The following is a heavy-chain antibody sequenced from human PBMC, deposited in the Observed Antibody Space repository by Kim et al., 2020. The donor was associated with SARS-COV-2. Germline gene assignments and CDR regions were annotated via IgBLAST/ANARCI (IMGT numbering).Heavy chain of an antibody. CDR3: ARLNVGGPFDP. J-gene: IGHJ5*02. V-gene: IGHV4-59*04. CDR1: GGSISSYY. CDR2: IYHDGSN. D-gene: IGHD2-21*02. Sequence: SETLSLTCTVSGGSISSYYWGWIRQPPGKGLEYIGCIYHDGSNYYNPSRKSRVTIYMDTSKNQYSLKLSSVTAADTAVYYCARLNVGGPFDPWGQGTLVTVSS.